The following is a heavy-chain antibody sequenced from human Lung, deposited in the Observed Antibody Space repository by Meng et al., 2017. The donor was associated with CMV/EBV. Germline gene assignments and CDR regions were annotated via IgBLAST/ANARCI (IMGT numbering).Heavy chain of an antibody. Sequence: GESLKISCVASGFTLNRYTMHWVRQAPGKGLEWVALISYDGSTEYYGDSVRGRFSISRDTSKNTLYVHMNGLRPEDTAIYYCARDVITLGYSALDVWGQGTWVTVSS. CDR3: ARDVITLGYSALDV. J-gene: IGHJ6*02. CDR1: GFTLNRYT. D-gene: IGHD2-21*01. V-gene: IGHV3-30*04. CDR2: ISYDGSTE.